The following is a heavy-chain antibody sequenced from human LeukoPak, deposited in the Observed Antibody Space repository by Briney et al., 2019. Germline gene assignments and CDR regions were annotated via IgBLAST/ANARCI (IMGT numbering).Heavy chain of an antibody. V-gene: IGHV4-61*02. J-gene: IGHJ4*02. CDR3: ARDSAGIQQGY. CDR1: GGSISSGSYY. D-gene: IGHD5-18*01. CDR2: IYTSGST. Sequence: KSSETLSLTCTVSGGSISSGSYYWSWIRQPAGKGLEWIGRIYTSGSTNYNPSLKSRVTISVDTSKNQFSLKLSSVTAADTAVYYCARDSAGIQQGYWGQGTLVTVSS.